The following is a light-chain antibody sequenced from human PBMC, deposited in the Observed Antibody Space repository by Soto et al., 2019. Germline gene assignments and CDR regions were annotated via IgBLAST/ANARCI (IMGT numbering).Light chain of an antibody. Sequence: QSVLTQPPSVSGAPGQRVTISCTGSSSNIGAGYHVHWYQQLRGTAPKLLIYGNTNRPSGVPDRFSGSKSGTSASLAITGLQAEDEADYYCQSYDSSLSGYVFGSGTKLTVL. CDR1: SSNIGAGYH. CDR2: GNT. CDR3: QSYDSSLSGYV. J-gene: IGLJ1*01. V-gene: IGLV1-40*01.